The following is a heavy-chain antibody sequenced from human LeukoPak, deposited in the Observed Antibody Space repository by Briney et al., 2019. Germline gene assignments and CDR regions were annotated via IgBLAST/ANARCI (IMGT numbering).Heavy chain of an antibody. J-gene: IGHJ4*02. V-gene: IGHV3-23*01. CDR3: AKRGKYYSGSSGYYYDY. CDR1: GFTFNMYA. D-gene: IGHD3-22*01. CDR2: ISGSGGGT. Sequence: GGSLRLSCAASGFTFNMYAMSWVRQAPGKGLEWVSGISGSGGGTTYADSVKGRFTISRDNSKNTPYLQMNSLRAEDTAEYYCAKRGKYYSGSSGYYYDYWGQGTLVTVSS.